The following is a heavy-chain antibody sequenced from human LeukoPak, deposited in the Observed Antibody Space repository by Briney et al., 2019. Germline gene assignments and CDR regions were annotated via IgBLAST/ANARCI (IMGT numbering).Heavy chain of an antibody. V-gene: IGHV4-39*01. J-gene: IGHJ2*01. CDR3: ARRDGTGYYYSWYFDL. Sequence: PSETLSLTCTVSGDSVSNYYWGWIRQPPGKGLEWLGSIYYSGSTYYNPSLKSRVTISVDTSKNQFSLKLSSVTAADTAVYYCARRDGTGYYYSWYFDLWGRGTLVTVSP. CDR1: GDSVSNYY. CDR2: IYYSGST. D-gene: IGHD3-22*01.